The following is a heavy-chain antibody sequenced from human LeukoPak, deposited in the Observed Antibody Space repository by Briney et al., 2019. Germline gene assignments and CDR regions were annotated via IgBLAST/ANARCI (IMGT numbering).Heavy chain of an antibody. CDR1: GIAVSDTY. V-gene: IGHV3-66*01. D-gene: IGHD5/OR15-5a*01. CDR3: VRENVILSEGDYFDY. CDR2: IYATGNT. Sequence: GGSLRLSCAASGIAVSDTYMTWVRQAPGKWLEWISVIYATGNTYYADSVKGRFTISRDNSKNTVYLQMNSLRPEDTAVYYCVRENVILSEGDYFDYWGQGTLVAVSS. J-gene: IGHJ4*02.